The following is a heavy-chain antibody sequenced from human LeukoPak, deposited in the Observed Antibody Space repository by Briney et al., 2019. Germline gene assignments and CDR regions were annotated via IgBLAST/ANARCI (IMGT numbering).Heavy chain of an antibody. CDR3: AKAARNRRIYDVFDK. D-gene: IGHD3-3*01. CDR1: GFTFNSYA. Sequence: PGESLRLSCAASGFTFNSYAMSWVRQAPGKGLEGVSAISGGGGSTYYADSVKGRFTSSTDNSKSTLFLQMNSLRAEDTAVYYCAKAARNRRIYDVFDKWGQGTLVTVSP. V-gene: IGHV3-23*01. J-gene: IGHJ4*02. CDR2: ISGGGGST.